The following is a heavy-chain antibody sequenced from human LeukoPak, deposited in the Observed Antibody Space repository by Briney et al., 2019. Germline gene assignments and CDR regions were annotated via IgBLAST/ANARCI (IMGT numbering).Heavy chain of an antibody. CDR3: AKGPYYYGSGSPAA. J-gene: IGHJ5*02. CDR2: ISGSGGST. D-gene: IGHD3-10*01. V-gene: IGHV3-23*01. Sequence: GGSLRLSCAASGFTVSSNYMSWVRQAPGKGLEWVSAISGSGGSTYYADSVKGRFTISRDNSKNTLYLQMNSLRAEDTAVYYCAKGPYYYGSGSPAAWGQGTLVTVS. CDR1: GFTVSSNY.